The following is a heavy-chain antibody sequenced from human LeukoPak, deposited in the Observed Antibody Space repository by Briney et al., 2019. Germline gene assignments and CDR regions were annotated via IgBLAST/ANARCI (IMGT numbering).Heavy chain of an antibody. J-gene: IGHJ2*01. D-gene: IGHD6-19*01. Sequence: SETLSLTCTVSAYSVSTDYYWGWIRQPPGKGLEWIGNIYHDGSTYYNPSLKSRVTISVDTSKNQFSLKLSSVTAADTAVYYCARDTSSGWSRYFDLWGRGTLVTVSS. CDR2: IYHDGST. CDR3: ARDTSSGWSRYFDL. V-gene: IGHV4-38-2*02. CDR1: AYSVSTDYY.